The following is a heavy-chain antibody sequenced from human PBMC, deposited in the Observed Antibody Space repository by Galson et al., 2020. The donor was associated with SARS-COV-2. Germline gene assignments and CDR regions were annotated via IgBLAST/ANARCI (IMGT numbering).Heavy chain of an antibody. CDR1: GGSISSSSYY. V-gene: IGHV4-39*01. D-gene: IGHD1-1*01. Sequence: SETLSLTCTVSGGSISSSSYYWGWIRQPPGKGLEWIGSIYYSGSTYYNPSLKSRVTISVDTSKNQFSLKLSSVTAADTAVYYCATGYTPRGRYWGQGTLVTVSS. J-gene: IGHJ4*02. CDR2: IYYSGST. CDR3: ATGYTPRGRY.